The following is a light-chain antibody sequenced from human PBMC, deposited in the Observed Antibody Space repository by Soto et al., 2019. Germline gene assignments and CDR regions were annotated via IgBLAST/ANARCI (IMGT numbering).Light chain of an antibody. Sequence: QSVLTQPPSASGTPGQRVTISCSGSNSNIGSETVNWYQQVPGTAPKLLISANNQRPSGVPDRLSVSKTGTSASLAPGGLQSGNEADYYCASWNDSLKGWVFGGGTKLTVL. V-gene: IGLV1-44*01. CDR2: ANN. J-gene: IGLJ3*02. CDR1: NSNIGSET. CDR3: ASWNDSLKGWV.